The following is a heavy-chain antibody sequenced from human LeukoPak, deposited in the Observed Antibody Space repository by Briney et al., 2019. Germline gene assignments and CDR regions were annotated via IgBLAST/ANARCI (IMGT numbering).Heavy chain of an antibody. CDR3: AKGLKGLKFDY. CDR2: ISWNSGSI. CDR1: GFTFDDYA. D-gene: IGHD6-19*01. J-gene: IGHJ4*02. Sequence: GRSLRLSCAASGFTFDDYAMHWVRQALGKGLEWVSGISWNSGSIGYADSVKGRFTISRDNAKNSLYLQMNSLRAEDTALYYCAKGLKGLKFDYWGQGTLVTVSS. V-gene: IGHV3-9*01.